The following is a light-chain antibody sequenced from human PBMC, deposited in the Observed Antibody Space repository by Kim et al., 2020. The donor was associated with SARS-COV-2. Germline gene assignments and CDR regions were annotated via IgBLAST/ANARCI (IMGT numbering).Light chain of an antibody. CDR3: QVWDSSSDGV. Sequence: VAPGKTACVACGGNNIGSKSVHWYQQKPGQAPVLVIYYDSDRPSGIPERFSGSNAGNTATLTISRVEAGDEADYYCQVWDSSSDGVFGGGTQLTVL. V-gene: IGLV3-21*04. CDR2: YDS. J-gene: IGLJ3*02. CDR1: NIGSKS.